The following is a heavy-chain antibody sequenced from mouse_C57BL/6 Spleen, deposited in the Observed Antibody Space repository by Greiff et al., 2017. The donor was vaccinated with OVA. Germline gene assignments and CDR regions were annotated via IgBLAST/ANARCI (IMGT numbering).Heavy chain of an antibody. Sequence: QVQLQQPGAELVKPGASVKLSCKASGYTFTSYWMHWVKQRPGQGLEWIGMIHPNSGSTNYNEKFKSKATLTVDKSSSTAYMQLSSLTSEDSAVYYCTRITTVVPFDDWGQVTTLSVAS. CDR2: IHPNSGST. D-gene: IGHD1-1*01. V-gene: IGHV1-64*01. CDR1: GYTFTSYW. J-gene: IGHJ2*01. CDR3: TRITTVVPFDD.